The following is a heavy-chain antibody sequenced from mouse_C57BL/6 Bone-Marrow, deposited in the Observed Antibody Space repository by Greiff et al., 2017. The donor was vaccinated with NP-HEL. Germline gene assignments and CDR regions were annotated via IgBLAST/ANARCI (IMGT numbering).Heavy chain of an antibody. Sequence: EVQLQQSGPELVKPGASVKIPCKASGYTFTDYNMDWVKQSHGKSLEWIGDINPNNGGTIYNQKFKGKATLTVDKSSSTAYMELRSLTSEDTAVYYCASGNGSSHYYAMDYWGQGTSVTVSS. CDR1: GYTFTDYN. CDR3: ASGNGSSHYYAMDY. CDR2: INPNNGGT. D-gene: IGHD1-1*01. J-gene: IGHJ4*01. V-gene: IGHV1-18*01.